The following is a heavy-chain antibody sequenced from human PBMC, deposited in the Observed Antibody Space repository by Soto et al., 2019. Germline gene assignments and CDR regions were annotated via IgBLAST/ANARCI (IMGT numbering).Heavy chain of an antibody. CDR2: IIPIFGTA. J-gene: IGHJ6*02. D-gene: IGHD6-6*01. Sequence: GASVKVSCKTSGCTFSSYAISWVRQAPGQGLEWMGGIIPIFGTANYAQKFQGRVTITADKSTSTAYMELSSLRSEDTAVYYCARVSSSSSEVHYYYGMDVWGQGTTVTVSS. CDR1: GCTFSSYA. V-gene: IGHV1-69*06. CDR3: ARVSSSSSEVHYYYGMDV.